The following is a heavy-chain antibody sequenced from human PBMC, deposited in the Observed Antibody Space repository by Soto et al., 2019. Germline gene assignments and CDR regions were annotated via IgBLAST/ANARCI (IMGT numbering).Heavy chain of an antibody. CDR2: ISGRGGAI. CDR1: GFTFSSYS. CDR3: AKKGIVPTGNAWFES. D-gene: IGHD1-1*01. V-gene: IGHV3-23*01. Sequence: GGSLRLSCAASGFTFSSYSMAWVRQAPGKGLEWVSIISGRGGAIYYTDSVEGRFTISRDNSKSTLYLQMNSLRAEDTALYYCAKKGIVPTGNAWFESWGQGTPVTVSS. J-gene: IGHJ5*01.